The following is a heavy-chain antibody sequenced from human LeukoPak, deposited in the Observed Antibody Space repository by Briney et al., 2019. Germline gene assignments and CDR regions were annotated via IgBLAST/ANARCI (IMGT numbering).Heavy chain of an antibody. J-gene: IGHJ4*02. CDR3: ARVVAADYFDY. Sequence: PSETLSLTCTVSGGSISSYYWRWIRQPPEKGLEWIGYIYYSGSTNYNPSFKSRVTISVDTSKNQFSLKLSSVTAADTAVYYCARVVAADYFDYWGQGTLVTVSS. V-gene: IGHV4-59*01. D-gene: IGHD6-25*01. CDR2: IYYSGST. CDR1: GGSISSYY.